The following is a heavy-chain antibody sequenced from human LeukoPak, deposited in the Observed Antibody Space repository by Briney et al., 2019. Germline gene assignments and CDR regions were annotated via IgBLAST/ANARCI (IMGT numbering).Heavy chain of an antibody. CDR1: GGSISSGSYY. D-gene: IGHD4-17*01. Sequence: SQTLSLTCTVSGGSISSGSYYWSWIRQPPGKGLEWIGYIYYSGSTNYNPSLKSRVTISVDTSKNQFSLKLRSVTAADTAVYYCAGIDYGDYVQHWGQGTLVTVSS. J-gene: IGHJ1*01. V-gene: IGHV4-61*01. CDR2: IYYSGST. CDR3: AGIDYGDYVQH.